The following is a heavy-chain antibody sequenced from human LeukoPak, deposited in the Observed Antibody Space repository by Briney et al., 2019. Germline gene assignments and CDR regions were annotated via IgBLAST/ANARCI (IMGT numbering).Heavy chain of an antibody. CDR2: IYYSGST. D-gene: IGHD3-22*01. J-gene: IGHJ4*02. Sequence: SETLSLTCTVSGGSISSSRYYWGWIRQPPGKGLEWIGSIYYSGSTYYNPSLKSRVTISGDTSKNQFSLKLSSVTVADTAVYYCARDKRLDYDSSGYFDYWGQGTLVTVSS. CDR3: ARDKRLDYDSSGYFDY. CDR1: GGSISSSRYY. V-gene: IGHV4-39*07.